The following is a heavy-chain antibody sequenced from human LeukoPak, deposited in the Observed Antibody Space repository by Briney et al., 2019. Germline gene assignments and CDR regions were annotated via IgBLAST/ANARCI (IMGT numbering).Heavy chain of an antibody. D-gene: IGHD3-22*01. J-gene: IGHJ4*02. V-gene: IGHV3-74*01. CDR2: INSGGSST. CDR1: GFTFSSYW. CDR3: ARDSRFRTSHSSGYQGGFDY. Sequence: GGSLRLSCAASGFTFSSYWMHWVRQAPGKGLVWVSRINSGGSSTSYADSVKGRFTISRDNAKNTLYLQMNSLRAEDTAVYYCARDSRFRTSHSSGYQGGFDYWGQGTLVTVSS.